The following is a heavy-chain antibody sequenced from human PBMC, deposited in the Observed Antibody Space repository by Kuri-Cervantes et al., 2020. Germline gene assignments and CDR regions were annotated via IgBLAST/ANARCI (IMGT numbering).Heavy chain of an antibody. CDR3: AKDRIPAAARGYYYYYMDV. CDR2: IIPILGTA. D-gene: IGHD2-2*01. Sequence: SVKVSCKASGGTFSSYAISWVRQAPGQGLEWMGGIIPILGTANYAQKFQGRVTITTDESTSTAYMELSSLRSEDTAVYYCAKDRIPAAARGYYYYYMDVWGKGTTVTVSS. CDR1: GGTFSSYA. V-gene: IGHV1-69*05. J-gene: IGHJ6*03.